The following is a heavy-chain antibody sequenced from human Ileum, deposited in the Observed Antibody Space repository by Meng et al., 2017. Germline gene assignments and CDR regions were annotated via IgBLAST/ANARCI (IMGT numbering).Heavy chain of an antibody. CDR2: IYYSGST. CDR3: ARENTIFGVVWGSWFDP. V-gene: IGHV4-30-4*01. Sequence: QVQLQESGPGLVKPSQTLSLTCTVSGGSISSGDYYWSWIRQPPGKGLEWIGYIYYSGSTYYNPSLKSRVTISVDTSKNQFSLKLSSVTAADTAVYYCARENTIFGVVWGSWFDPWGQGILVTVSS. CDR1: GGSISSGDYY. D-gene: IGHD3-3*01. J-gene: IGHJ5*02.